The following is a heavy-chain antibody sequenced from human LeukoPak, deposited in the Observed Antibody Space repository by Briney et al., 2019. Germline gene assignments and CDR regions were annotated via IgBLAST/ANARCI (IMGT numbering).Heavy chain of an antibody. D-gene: IGHD4-17*01. J-gene: IGHJ3*02. Sequence: SETLSLTCTVSGGSISSSSYYWGWIRQPPGKGLEWIGEINHSGNTNYNPSLKSRVTILVDTSKNQFSLKLNSVTAADTAVYYCASPIYGDYTENGFDIWGQGTMVTVSS. CDR2: INHSGNT. V-gene: IGHV4-39*07. CDR1: GGSISSSSYY. CDR3: ASPIYGDYTENGFDI.